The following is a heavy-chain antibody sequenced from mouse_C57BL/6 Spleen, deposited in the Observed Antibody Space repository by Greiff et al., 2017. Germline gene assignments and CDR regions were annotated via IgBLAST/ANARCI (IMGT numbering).Heavy chain of an antibody. CDR2: ISNLAYSI. J-gene: IGHJ4*01. V-gene: IGHV5-15*01. Sequence: EVQRVESGGGLVQPGGSLKLSCAASGFTFSDYGMAWVRQAPRKGPEWVAFISNLAYSIYYADTVTGRFTISRENAKNTLYLEMSSLRSEDTAMYYCARQGGYYYGSSYHDAMDYWGQGTSVTVSS. CDR1: GFTFSDYG. CDR3: ARQGGYYYGSSYHDAMDY. D-gene: IGHD1-1*01.